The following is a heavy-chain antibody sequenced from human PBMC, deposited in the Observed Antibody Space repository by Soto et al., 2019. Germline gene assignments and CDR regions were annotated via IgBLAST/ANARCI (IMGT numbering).Heavy chain of an antibody. CDR3: ARDDSLVVPAATLGFDS. CDR1: GFTFSSYG. J-gene: IGHJ4*02. Sequence: HPGGSLRLSCAASGFTFSSYGMHWVRQAPGKGLEWVAVIWYDGSNKYYADSVKGRFTISRDNSKNTLYLQMNSLRAEDTAVYYCARDDSLVVPAATLGFDSWGQGTPVTVSS. D-gene: IGHD2-2*01. CDR2: IWYDGSNK. V-gene: IGHV3-33*01.